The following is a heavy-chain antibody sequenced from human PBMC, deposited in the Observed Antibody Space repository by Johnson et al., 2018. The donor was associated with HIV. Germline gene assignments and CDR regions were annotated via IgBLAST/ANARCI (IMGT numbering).Heavy chain of an antibody. D-gene: IGHD3-16*01. CDR1: GFRFDDYG. CDR2: ISYDGSNI. J-gene: IGHJ3*02. V-gene: IGHV3-30*03. Sequence: QVQLVESGGGLIQPGGSLRLSCAASGFRFDDYGMTWVRQALGKGLEWLPFISYDGSNIYSADSVQARFPLSRFNSKNPLYLQMNRLRAEDTAVYYCASCSRPRAYDYALGSDAFDMWGQGTMVTVSS. CDR3: ASCSRPRAYDYALGSDAFDM.